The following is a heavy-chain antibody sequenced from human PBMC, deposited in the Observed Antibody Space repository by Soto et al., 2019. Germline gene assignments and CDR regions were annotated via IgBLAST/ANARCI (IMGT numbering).Heavy chain of an antibody. CDR3: ARGALPGQQLALIYYGMDV. D-gene: IGHD6-13*01. Sequence: GGSLRLSCAASGFTFSSYAMHWVRQAPGKGLEWVAVISYDGSNKYYADSVKGRFTISRDNSKNTLYLQMNSLRAEDTTVYYCARGALPGQQLALIYYGMDVWGQGTTVTVSS. CDR2: ISYDGSNK. V-gene: IGHV3-30-3*01. J-gene: IGHJ6*02. CDR1: GFTFSSYA.